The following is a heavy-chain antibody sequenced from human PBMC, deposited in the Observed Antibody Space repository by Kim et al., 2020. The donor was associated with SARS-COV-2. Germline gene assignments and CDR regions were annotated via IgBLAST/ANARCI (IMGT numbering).Heavy chain of an antibody. CDR1: GFTFDDYA. CDR3: AKGGGSYLPYYFDY. J-gene: IGHJ4*02. D-gene: IGHD3-16*02. V-gene: IGHV3-9*01. Sequence: GGSLRLSCAASGFTFDDYAMHWVRQAPGKGLEWVSGISWNSGSIGYADSVKGRFTISSDNAKNSLYLQMNSLRAEDTALYYCAKGGGSYLPYYFDYWGQG. CDR2: ISWNSGSI.